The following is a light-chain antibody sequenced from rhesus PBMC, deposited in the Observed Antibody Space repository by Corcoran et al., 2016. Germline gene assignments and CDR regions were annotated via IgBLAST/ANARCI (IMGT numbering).Light chain of an antibody. CDR3: LQHNSYPFT. J-gene: IGKJ3*01. Sequence: DIQMTQSPSSLSASVGDTVTITCRASQGISSYLNWFQQTPRKAPKQLIFAASSLESGVPSRFSGSGAVTDFTLTISSLQPEDFAVYYCLQHNSYPFTFGPGTKLDIK. CDR1: QGISSY. CDR2: AAS. V-gene: IGKV1-28*03.